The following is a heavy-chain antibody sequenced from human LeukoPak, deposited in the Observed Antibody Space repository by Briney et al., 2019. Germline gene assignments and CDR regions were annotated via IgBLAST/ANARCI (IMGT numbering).Heavy chain of an antibody. V-gene: IGHV3-20*04. D-gene: IGHD3-22*01. Sequence: GGSLRLSCAASGFTFDDYGMSWVRQAPGKGLEWVSGINWNGGSTGYADSVKGRFTISRDNAKNSLYLQMNSLRAEDTALYYCARDTPTRGYYDSSGYYTDAFDIWGQGTMVTVSS. CDR1: GFTFDDYG. J-gene: IGHJ3*02. CDR3: ARDTPTRGYYDSSGYYTDAFDI. CDR2: INWNGGST.